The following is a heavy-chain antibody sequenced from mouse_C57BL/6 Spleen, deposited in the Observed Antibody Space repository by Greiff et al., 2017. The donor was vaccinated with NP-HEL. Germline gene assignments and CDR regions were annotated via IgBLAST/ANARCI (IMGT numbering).Heavy chain of an antibody. J-gene: IGHJ1*03. CDR3: ASPLYGSSLGWYFDV. D-gene: IGHD1-1*01. V-gene: IGHV2-2*01. CDR2: IWSGGST. CDR1: GFSLTSYG. Sequence: QVQLKESGPGLVQPSQRLSITCTVSGFSLTSYGVHWVRQSPGKGLEWLGVIWSGGSTDYNAAFISRLSISKDNSKSQVFFKMNSLQADDTAIYYCASPLYGSSLGWYFDVWGTGTTVT.